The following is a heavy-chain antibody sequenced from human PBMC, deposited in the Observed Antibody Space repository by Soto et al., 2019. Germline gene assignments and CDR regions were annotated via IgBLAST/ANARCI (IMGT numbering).Heavy chain of an antibody. CDR3: VRPLPSGRYCDMDV. D-gene: IGHD3-10*01. CDR1: GLGVRNNY. V-gene: IGHV3-53*01. CDR2: IYNDGTT. J-gene: IGHJ6*02. Sequence: GGSLRLSCTAYGLGVRNNYMSWVRQAPGMGLEWVSVIYNDGTTYYADSVKGRFTLSRDTSKNTLSLQMDSLRAEDTAVYYCVRPLPSGRYCDMDVWGQGTTVTVSS.